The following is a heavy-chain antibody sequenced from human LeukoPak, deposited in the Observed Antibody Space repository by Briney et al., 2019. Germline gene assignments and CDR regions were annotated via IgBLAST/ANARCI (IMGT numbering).Heavy chain of an antibody. CDR3: ARDFTPEWFDIH. D-gene: IGHD3-3*01. V-gene: IGHV3-30*04. J-gene: IGHJ4*02. CDR2: ISYDGSDE. Sequence: GGSLRLSCVASGLAFSSYSMQWVRQAPGKGLEWVGVISYDGSDEYYTDSVKGRFTISRDNSKNTVYLQMNSLRADDTAVYYCARDFTPEWFDIHWGQGTLVTVS. CDR1: GLAFSSYS.